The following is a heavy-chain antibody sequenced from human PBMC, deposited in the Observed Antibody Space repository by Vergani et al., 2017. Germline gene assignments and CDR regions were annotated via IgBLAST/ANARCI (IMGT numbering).Heavy chain of an antibody. CDR1: GFTVSSNY. Sequence: EVQLVESGGGLVQPGGSLRLSCAASGFTVSSNYMSWVRQAPGKGLEWVSVIYSGGSTYYADSVKGRFTISRDNSKNTLYLQMNSLRAEDTAVYYCARESIAAGDAFDIWGQGRMVTVSS. CDR3: ARESIAAGDAFDI. J-gene: IGHJ3*02. D-gene: IGHD6-13*01. CDR2: IYSGGST. V-gene: IGHV3-66*02.